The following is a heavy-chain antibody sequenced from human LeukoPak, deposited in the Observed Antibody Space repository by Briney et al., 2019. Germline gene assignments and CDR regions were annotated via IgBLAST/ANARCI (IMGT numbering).Heavy chain of an antibody. V-gene: IGHV3-30*18. J-gene: IGHJ6*02. Sequence: GGSLRLSCAASGFTFSSYGMHWVRQAPGKGLEWVAVISYDGSNKYYADSVKGRFTISRDNSKNTLYLQMNSLRAEDTAVYYCAKDVPYLRQVFDYYYGMDVWGQGTLVAVSS. CDR3: AKDVPYLRQVFDYYYGMDV. CDR1: GFTFSSYG. D-gene: IGHD3-10*01. CDR2: ISYDGSNK.